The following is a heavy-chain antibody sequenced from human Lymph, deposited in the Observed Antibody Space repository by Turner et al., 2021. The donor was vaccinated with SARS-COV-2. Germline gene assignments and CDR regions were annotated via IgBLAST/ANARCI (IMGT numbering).Heavy chain of an antibody. D-gene: IGHD1-1*01. CDR2: FYKIGSI. CDR3: ARHQGSTSGYDHGMNV. Sequence: HEQLPESGPGLVRPSGTLSPTCTVSGGSISSTSRSWLRQSPGRGLEWIGYFYKIGSIDYNPTLRSRVTISVDASKNQLSLKLISVTAADTAVDYCARHQGSTSGYDHGMNVWGQGTAVIVSS. CDR1: GGSISSTS. J-gene: IGHJ6*02. V-gene: IGHV4-59*08.